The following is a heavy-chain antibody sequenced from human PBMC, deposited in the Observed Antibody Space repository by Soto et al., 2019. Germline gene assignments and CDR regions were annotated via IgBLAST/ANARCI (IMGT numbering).Heavy chain of an antibody. D-gene: IGHD3-10*01. CDR3: AAVGRELLYYYYGMDV. CDR1: GFTFTSSA. V-gene: IGHV1-58*01. J-gene: IGHJ6*02. CDR2: IVAGSGNT. Sequence: ASVKVSCKASGFTFTSSAVQWVRQARGQRLEGIGWIVAGSGNTDYAQKFQERVTITRDMSTSTAYMELSSLRSEDTAVYYCAAVGRELLYYYYGMDVWGQGTTVTVSS.